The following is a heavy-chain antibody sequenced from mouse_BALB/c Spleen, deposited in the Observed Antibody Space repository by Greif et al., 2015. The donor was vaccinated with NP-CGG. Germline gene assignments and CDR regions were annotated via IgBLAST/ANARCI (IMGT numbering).Heavy chain of an antibody. CDR3: ARKGAYDNIWACFAY. J-gene: IGHJ3*01. CDR1: GYSITSDYS. V-gene: IGHV3-1*02. CDR2: IHYSGST. Sequence: VQLQQSGPDLVKPSQSLSLTCAVTGYSITSDYSWHWIRQFPGNKLEWMGYIHYSGSTNYNPSLKSRISITRDTSKNHFFLQLNSVTAEDAVTYCCARKGAYDNIWACFAYWGLGTPVTVSA. D-gene: IGHD2-12*01.